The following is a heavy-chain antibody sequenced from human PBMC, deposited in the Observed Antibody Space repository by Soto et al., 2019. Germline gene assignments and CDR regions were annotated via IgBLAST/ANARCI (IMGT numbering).Heavy chain of an antibody. Sequence: QVQLVESGGGVVQPGRSLTLSCAVSGFTFTSMHWVRQVPGKGLEWVAIISYDGNNKYYLDSVKGRFTISRDNSKNTLYQKMNSLRAEDTAVYYCTRDGVAGYGMDVWGQGTTVTVSS. D-gene: IGHD6-19*01. CDR3: TRDGVAGYGMDV. J-gene: IGHJ6*02. CDR2: ISYDGNNK. CDR1: GFTFTS. V-gene: IGHV3-30*03.